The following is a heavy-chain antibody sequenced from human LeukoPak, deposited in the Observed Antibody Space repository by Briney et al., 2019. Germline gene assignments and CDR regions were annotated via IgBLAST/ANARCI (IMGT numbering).Heavy chain of an antibody. V-gene: IGHV4-59*08. CDR3: ARHGGFSYYFDY. CDR1: GGSISSYY. D-gene: IGHD3-16*01. J-gene: IGHJ4*02. CDR2: IYYRGST. Sequence: SETLSLTCTVSGGSISSYYWSWIRQPPGTGLEWIGYIYYRGSTNYNPSLKSRVNISVDTSKNQFSLKLSSVTAADTAVYYCARHGGFSYYFDYWGQGTLVTVSS.